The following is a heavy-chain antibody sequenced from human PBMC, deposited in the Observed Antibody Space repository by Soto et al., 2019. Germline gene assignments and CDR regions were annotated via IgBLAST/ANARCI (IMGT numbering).Heavy chain of an antibody. V-gene: IGHV3-53*04. CDR1: GFTVSSNY. CDR2: IYSGGST. D-gene: IGHD7-27*01. Sequence: GGSLRLSCAASGFTVSSNYMSWVRQAPGKGLEWVSVIYSGGSTYYADSVKGRFTISRHNSKNTLYLQMNSLRAEDTAVYYCARGLENWGPKAEYYFDYWGQGTLVTVSS. J-gene: IGHJ4*02. CDR3: ARGLENWGPKAEYYFDY.